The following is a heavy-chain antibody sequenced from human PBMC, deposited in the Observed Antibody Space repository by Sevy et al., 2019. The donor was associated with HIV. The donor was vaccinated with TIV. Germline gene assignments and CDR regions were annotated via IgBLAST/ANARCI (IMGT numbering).Heavy chain of an antibody. CDR1: GFTITSNW. CDR2: IKPDGSEQ. J-gene: IGHJ3*01. D-gene: IGHD3-3*01. Sequence: GGPLRLSCAASGFTITSNWMSWVRQAPGKGLEWVANIKPDGSEQFCVDSVKGRFTISRDIAKNSLFLQMSSLRVEDTAVYYCARGDFDVWGQGTMVTVSS. CDR3: ARGDFDV. V-gene: IGHV3-7*01.